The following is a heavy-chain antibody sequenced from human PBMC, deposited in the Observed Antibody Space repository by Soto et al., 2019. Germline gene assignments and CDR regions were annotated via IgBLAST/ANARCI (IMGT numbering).Heavy chain of an antibody. D-gene: IGHD5-18*01. CDR2: IIPIFGTV. CDR1: GGTFSNYP. J-gene: IGHJ2*01. Sequence: QVQLVQSGAEVKKPGSSVKVSCKASGGTFSNYPISWVRQAPGQGLEWMGGIIPIFGTVNYAQKFQGRVTITGDESTSTACLELSSLRSEDTAVYYCARGNHRWIQLWYFDLWGRGTLVTVSS. V-gene: IGHV1-69*12. CDR3: ARGNHRWIQLWYFDL.